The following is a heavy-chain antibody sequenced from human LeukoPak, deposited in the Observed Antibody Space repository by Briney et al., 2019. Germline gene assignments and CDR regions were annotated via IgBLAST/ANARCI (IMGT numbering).Heavy chain of an antibody. D-gene: IGHD7-27*01. Sequence: SETLSLTCAVYGGSFSGYYWSWIRQPPGKGLEWIGEINHSGSTNYNPSLKSRVTISVDTSKNQFSLRLTSVTAADTAVYYCARGTLGYFDYWGQGTLVTVSS. V-gene: IGHV4-34*01. CDR1: GGSFSGYY. CDR2: INHSGST. J-gene: IGHJ4*02. CDR3: ARGTLGYFDY.